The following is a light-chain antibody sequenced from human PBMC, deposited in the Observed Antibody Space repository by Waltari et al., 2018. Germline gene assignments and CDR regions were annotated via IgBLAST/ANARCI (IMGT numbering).Light chain of an antibody. CDR2: DES. CDR1: QSVLSN. V-gene: IGKV3-15*01. Sequence: EIVMTQSPDTLSVSPGEGASLSCRASQSVLSNLAWYQHKPGQAPRLLIYDESARATGIPARFSGSGSGTEFTLTITSLQSEDFAIYYCQQYNDWPRTFGQGTKVEIK. J-gene: IGKJ1*01. CDR3: QQYNDWPRT.